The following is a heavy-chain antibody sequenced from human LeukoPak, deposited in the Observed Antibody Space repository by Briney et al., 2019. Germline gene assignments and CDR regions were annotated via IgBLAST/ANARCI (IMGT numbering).Heavy chain of an antibody. Sequence: GGSLRLSCAASGFTFSSYEMNWVRQAPGKGLEWVSYISSSGSTIYYADSVKGRFTISRDNAKNSLYLQMNSLRAEDTAVYYCARAQGSGSLDYWGQGTLVTVSS. CDR3: ARAQGSGSLDY. J-gene: IGHJ4*02. D-gene: IGHD3-10*01. CDR2: ISSSGSTI. V-gene: IGHV3-48*03. CDR1: GFTFSSYE.